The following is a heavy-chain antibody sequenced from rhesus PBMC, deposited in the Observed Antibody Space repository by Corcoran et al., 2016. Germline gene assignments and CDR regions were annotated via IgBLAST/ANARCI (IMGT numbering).Heavy chain of an antibody. J-gene: IGHJ6*01. Sequence: EVQLVESGGGLAKPGGSLRLSCAASGFTFSSPWMHWVRQAPGKGLDGISTLNSAGAIVYDADSGKGRFTISRDNAKDILYLQMNSLRAEDTAVYYCAKDRAYSWNYQGYALDSWGQGVVVTVSS. D-gene: IGHD1-1-1*01. CDR2: LNSAGAIV. CDR1: GFTFSSPW. V-gene: IGHV3-14*01. CDR3: AKDRAYSWNYQGYALDS.